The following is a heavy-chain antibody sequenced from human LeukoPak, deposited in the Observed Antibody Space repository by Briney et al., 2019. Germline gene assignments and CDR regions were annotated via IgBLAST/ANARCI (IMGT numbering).Heavy chain of an antibody. D-gene: IGHD3-22*01. V-gene: IGHV1-46*01. CDR1: GCTFTSYY. J-gene: IGHJ3*02. CDR2: INPSGGST. Sequence: ASVKVSCKASGCTFTSYYMHWVRQAPGQGLEWMGIINPSGGSTSYAQKFQGRVTMTRDTSTSTVYMELSSLRSEDTAVYYCARVIYYDSSGYDDAFDIWGQGTMVTVSS. CDR3: ARVIYYDSSGYDDAFDI.